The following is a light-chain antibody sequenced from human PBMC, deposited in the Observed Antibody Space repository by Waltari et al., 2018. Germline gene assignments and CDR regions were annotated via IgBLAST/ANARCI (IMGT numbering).Light chain of an antibody. CDR3: SSYISSSTLEL. CDR1: SGDVGAYNY. CDR2: DGS. J-gene: IGLJ2*01. Sequence: QSALTQPASVSGSPGQSITISCTGTSGDVGAYNYVSWYQQPPGKAPKLMIFDGSKRPSGVSNRCSGSKSGNTASLTISGLQAEDEADYYCSSYISSSTLELFGGGTSLTVL. V-gene: IGLV2-14*03.